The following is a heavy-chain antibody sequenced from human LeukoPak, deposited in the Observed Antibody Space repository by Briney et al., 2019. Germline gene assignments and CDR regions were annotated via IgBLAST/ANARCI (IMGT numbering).Heavy chain of an antibody. J-gene: IGHJ4*02. CDR3: AYDFWSGSIDY. D-gene: IGHD3-3*01. V-gene: IGHV3-23*01. CDR2: ITTGDGNT. Sequence: GGSLRLSCTASGFTFSSYTMTWVRKARGKGLEWVSTITTGDGNTYDADSVKGRFTVSRDDSKNTLYLQMNSLRAEDTAVYYCAYDFWSGSIDYWGQGTLVTVSS. CDR1: GFTFSSYT.